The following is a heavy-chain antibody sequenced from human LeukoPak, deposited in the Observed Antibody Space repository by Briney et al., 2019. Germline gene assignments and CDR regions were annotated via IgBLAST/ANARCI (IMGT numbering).Heavy chain of an antibody. CDR2: IGTAGDP. Sequence: GGSLTLYCAASGFTFSSYDMHWLRQATGKGLEWLSAIGTAGDPYYPGSVKGRFTISRENAKNSLYLQMNSLRAGDTAVYYCARGSYYDILTGYYSDPMDVWGKGTTVTVSS. V-gene: IGHV3-13*05. D-gene: IGHD3-9*01. CDR3: ARGSYYDILTGYYSDPMDV. J-gene: IGHJ6*04. CDR1: GFTFSSYD.